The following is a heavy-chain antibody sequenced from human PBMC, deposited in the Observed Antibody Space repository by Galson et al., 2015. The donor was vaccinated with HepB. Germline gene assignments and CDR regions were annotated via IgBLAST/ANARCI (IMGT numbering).Heavy chain of an antibody. Sequence: SVKVSCKASGGTFSSYTISWVRQAPGQGLEWMGRIIPILGIANYAQKFQGRVTITADESTSTAYMELSSLRSEDTAVYYCAREAKRYDFWSGYYGGGDAFDIWGQGTMVTVSS. CDR3: AREAKRYDFWSGYYGGGDAFDI. CDR2: IIPILGIA. CDR1: GGTFSSYT. V-gene: IGHV1-69*04. D-gene: IGHD3-3*01. J-gene: IGHJ3*02.